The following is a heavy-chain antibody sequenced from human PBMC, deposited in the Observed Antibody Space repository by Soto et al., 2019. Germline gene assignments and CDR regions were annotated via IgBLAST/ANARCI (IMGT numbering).Heavy chain of an antibody. J-gene: IGHJ4*02. CDR3: TTESIWLKNYDFWSAPKGSYYFDY. D-gene: IGHD3-3*01. CDR2: IKSKTDGGTT. V-gene: IGHV3-15*01. CDR1: GFTFSNAW. Sequence: GGSLRLSCAASGFTFSNAWMSWVRQAPGKGLEWVGRIKSKTDGGTTDYAAPVKGRFTISRDDSKNTLYLQMNSLKTEDTAVYYCTTESIWLKNYDFWSAPKGSYYFDYWGQGTLVTVSS.